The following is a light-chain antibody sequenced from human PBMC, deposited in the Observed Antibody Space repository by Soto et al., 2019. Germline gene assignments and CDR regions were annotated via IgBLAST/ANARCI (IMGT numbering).Light chain of an antibody. CDR1: SGYSNYK. V-gene: IGLV9-49*01. CDR2: VGTGGIVG. Sequence: QSVLTQPPSASASLGASVTLTCTLSSGYSNYKVDWYQQRPGKGPRFVMRVGTGGIVGSRGDGIPDRFSVLGSGLSRYLTLTNIQEEDESEYHCGADHGSGSNFVSVFGGGTKLTVL. J-gene: IGLJ3*02. CDR3: GADHGSGSNFVSV.